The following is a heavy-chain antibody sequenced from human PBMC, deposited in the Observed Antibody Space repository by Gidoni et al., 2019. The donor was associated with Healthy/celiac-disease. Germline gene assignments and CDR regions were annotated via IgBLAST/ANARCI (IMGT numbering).Heavy chain of an antibody. V-gene: IGHV3-53*01. D-gene: IGHD4-17*01. Sequence: EVQLVASGGGLIQPGGSLTLSCVASGFTVSSNYISWVRQAPGKGVEWVSVIYSGGSTNYADSVKGRFTISRDNSKNTLYLQMNSLRAEDTAVYYCAREVRYGDYLFDYWGQGTLVTVSS. CDR1: GFTVSSNY. CDR3: AREVRYGDYLFDY. J-gene: IGHJ4*02. CDR2: IYSGGST.